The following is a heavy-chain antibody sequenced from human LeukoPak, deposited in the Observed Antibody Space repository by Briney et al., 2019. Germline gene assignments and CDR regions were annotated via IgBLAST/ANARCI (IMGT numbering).Heavy chain of an antibody. Sequence: PGTSLRLSCAASGFTFSSGMHWVRQAPGKGLEWVAVISYDGNHKYYGDSVKGRFTISRDNSRNTLYLQMDSLKTEDMAVYYCAKGELHFNTCSFDYWGQGTLVTVSS. CDR3: AKGELHFNTCSFDY. CDR1: GFTFSSG. CDR2: ISYDGNHK. D-gene: IGHD1-26*01. V-gene: IGHV3-30*18. J-gene: IGHJ4*02.